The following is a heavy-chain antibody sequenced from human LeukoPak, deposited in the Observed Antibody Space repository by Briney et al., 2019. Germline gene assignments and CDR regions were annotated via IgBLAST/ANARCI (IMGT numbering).Heavy chain of an antibody. CDR1: GGTFGSFA. CDR2: INPNSGGT. Sequence: GSSVKVSCKTSGGTFGSFAIAWVRQAPGQGLEWMGWINPNSGGTNYAQKFQGRVTMTRDTSISTAYMELSRLRSDDTAVYYCARAETRTSFFYYYYYYYMDVWGKGTTVTISS. V-gene: IGHV1-2*02. CDR3: ARAETRTSFFYYYYYYYMDV. D-gene: IGHD2-2*01. J-gene: IGHJ6*03.